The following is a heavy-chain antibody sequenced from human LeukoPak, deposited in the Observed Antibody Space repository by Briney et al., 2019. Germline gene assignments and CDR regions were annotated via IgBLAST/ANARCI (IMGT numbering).Heavy chain of an antibody. CDR3: ARVRYSSDFDY. D-gene: IGHD2-21*01. CDR1: GGSISSYY. V-gene: IGHV4-59*01. CDR2: IYYSGST. Sequence: SETLSLTCTVSGGSISSYYWSWIRQPPGKGLEWIGYIYYSGSTNYNPSLKSRVTISVDTSKNQFSLKLSSVTAADTAVYYCARVRYSSDFDYWGQGTLVTVSS. J-gene: IGHJ4*02.